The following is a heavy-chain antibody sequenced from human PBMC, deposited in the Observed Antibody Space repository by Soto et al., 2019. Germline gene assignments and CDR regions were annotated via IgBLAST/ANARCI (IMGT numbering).Heavy chain of an antibody. CDR2: IYYSGST. CDR1: GGSISSSSYY. Sequence: QLQLQESGPGLVKPSETLSLTCTVSGGSISSSSYYWGWIRQPPGKGLEWIGSIYYSGSTYYNPSLKSRVTISVDTSKNQFSLKLSSVTAADTAVYYCARQVQVAGTGYFDYWGQGTLVTVSS. V-gene: IGHV4-39*01. J-gene: IGHJ4*02. CDR3: ARQVQVAGTGYFDY. D-gene: IGHD6-19*01.